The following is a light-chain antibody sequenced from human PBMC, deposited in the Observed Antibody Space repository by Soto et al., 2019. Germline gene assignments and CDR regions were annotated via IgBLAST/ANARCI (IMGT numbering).Light chain of an antibody. CDR2: GAS. CDR1: QSVSNKY. V-gene: IGKV3-20*01. CDR3: QQYGSSPGT. Sequence: EIVLTQSPGPLSLSPGERATLSCRASQSVSNKYLAWYQQKPGQAPRLLIYGASSRATGIPDRFSGSGSGTDFTLSISRLEPEDFAVYYCQQYGSSPGTFDQGTKVEIK. J-gene: IGKJ1*01.